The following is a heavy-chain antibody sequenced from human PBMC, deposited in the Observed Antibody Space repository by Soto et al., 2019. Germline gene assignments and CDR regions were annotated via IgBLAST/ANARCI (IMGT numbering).Heavy chain of an antibody. CDR2: IFYSGVT. D-gene: IGHD6-19*01. CDR3: ARVGSSGWSPDY. Sequence: LSLTCAVSGGSISGYYWTWIRQPPGKGLEWIGYIFYSGVTNYNPSLKSRVTLSVDTSKNQFSLKLRSVTAADTAVYYCARVGSSGWSPDYWGRGTLVTVS. J-gene: IGHJ4*02. V-gene: IGHV4-59*01. CDR1: GGSISGYY.